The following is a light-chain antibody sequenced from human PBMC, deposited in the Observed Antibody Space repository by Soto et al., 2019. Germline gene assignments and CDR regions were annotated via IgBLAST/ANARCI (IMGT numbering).Light chain of an antibody. CDR3: QEYNSYTWT. Sequence: DIQVTQSPSTLSASVGGRVTSTCXASQSISSWLAWYQQKPWKAPKLLIYDASSLDSGVPSRFSGSGSGTEFTLPTRPLQPDEFATYHCQEYNSYTWTVGQGTKVDIK. CDR2: DAS. J-gene: IGKJ1*01. CDR1: QSISSW. V-gene: IGKV1-5*01.